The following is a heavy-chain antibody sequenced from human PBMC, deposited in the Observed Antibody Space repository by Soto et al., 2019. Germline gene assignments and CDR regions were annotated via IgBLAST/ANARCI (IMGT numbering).Heavy chain of an antibody. CDR3: AREQIGVAGSTYDY. D-gene: IGHD6-19*01. CDR2: MWYDGSRT. V-gene: IGHV3-33*01. J-gene: IGHJ4*02. Sequence: QVQLVESGGGVVQPGTSLRLSCAASGFTFSTYGMHWVRQAPGKGLDWVALMWYDGSRTHYAESVKGRFTISRDNSKNTLLLQMNSLRVEDTDVYYCAREQIGVAGSTYDYWGQGTLVTVSS. CDR1: GFTFSTYG.